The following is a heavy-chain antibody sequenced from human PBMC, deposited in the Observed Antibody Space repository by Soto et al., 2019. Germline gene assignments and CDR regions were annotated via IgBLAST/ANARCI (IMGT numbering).Heavy chain of an antibody. D-gene: IGHD2-21*02. CDR2: IIPLFGTA. J-gene: IGHJ4*02. V-gene: IGHV1-69*06. Sequence: QVYLVQSGAEVKKPGSSVKISCKASGGIFSSNTINWVRQAAGQGLEWMGGIIPLFGTANYAEQFQGRVTITADKSTETEYMELTRLRSEDTAVYYCASKAACGGDCYAFDSWGQGTLVTVSS. CDR3: ASKAACGGDCYAFDS. CDR1: GGIFSSNT.